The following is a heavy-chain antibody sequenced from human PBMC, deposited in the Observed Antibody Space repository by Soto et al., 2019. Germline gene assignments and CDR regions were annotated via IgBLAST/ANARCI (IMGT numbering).Heavy chain of an antibody. CDR3: AKPGYDRSGYPDY. J-gene: IGHJ4*02. Sequence: QVQLVESGGGVVQPGRSLRLSCAASGFTFSSYGMHWVRQAPGKGLEWVAVISYDGSNKYYADSVKGRFTISRDNSKNTLYLQINSLRADDTAVYYCAKPGYDRSGYPDYWGQGTLVTVSS. D-gene: IGHD3-22*01. V-gene: IGHV3-30*18. CDR1: GFTFSSYG. CDR2: ISYDGSNK.